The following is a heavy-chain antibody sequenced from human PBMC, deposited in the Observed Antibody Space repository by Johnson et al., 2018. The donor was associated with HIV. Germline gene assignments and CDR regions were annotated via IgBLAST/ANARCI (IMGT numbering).Heavy chain of an antibody. CDR2: ISYDGNNK. Sequence: QVQLVESGGGVVQPGRSLRLSCAASGFTFRSHAMHWVRQAPGKGLEWVAVISYDGNNKFQADSVKGRFPISRDNSKNTLYLQMNSLRAEDTAVYYCARDRSLWFRELWPRDAFDMWGQGTMVTVSS. J-gene: IGHJ3*02. CDR3: ARDRSLWFRELWPRDAFDM. V-gene: IGHV3-30-3*01. D-gene: IGHD3-10*01. CDR1: GFTFRSHA.